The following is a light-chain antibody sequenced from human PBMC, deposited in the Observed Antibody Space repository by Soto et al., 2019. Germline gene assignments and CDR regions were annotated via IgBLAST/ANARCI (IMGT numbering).Light chain of an antibody. J-gene: IGKJ4*01. CDR3: QQLNSTSLT. CDR2: AAS. Sequence: IQLTQSPSSLSASVGDRVTVTRQASQGISTFLAWYQQKPGKAPKVLMYAASTLQSGVPSRFSGSGSGTDFTLTISSLQPEDSATYYCQQLNSTSLTFGGGTKVEIK. CDR1: QGISTF. V-gene: IGKV1-9*01.